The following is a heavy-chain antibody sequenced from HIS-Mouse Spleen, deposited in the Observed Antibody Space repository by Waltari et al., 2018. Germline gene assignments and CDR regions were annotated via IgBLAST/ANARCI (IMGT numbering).Heavy chain of an antibody. CDR3: AREIPYSSSWYDWYFDL. J-gene: IGHJ2*01. CDR2: IYYSGST. CDR1: GGSLSSSSHY. D-gene: IGHD6-13*01. Sequence: QLQLQESGPGLVKPSETLSLTCTVSGGSLSSSSHYSCWLRQPPGKGLEWIGSIYYSGSTYYNPSLKSRVTISVDTSKNQFSLKLSSVNAADTAVYYCAREIPYSSSWYDWYFDLWGRGTLVTVSS. V-gene: IGHV4-39*07.